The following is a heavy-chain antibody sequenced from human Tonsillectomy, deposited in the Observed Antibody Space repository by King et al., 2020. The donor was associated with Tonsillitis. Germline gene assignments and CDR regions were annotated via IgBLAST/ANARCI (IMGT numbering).Heavy chain of an antibody. CDR2: IRWNSGII. CDR3: AKDMSGGAGISLHYYGMDV. CDR1: GFTFDDYA. Sequence: VQLVESGGGLVQPGRSLRLSCAASGFTFDDYAMHWVRQAPGKGLEWVSGIRWNSGIIGYVDSVKGRFTISRDNAKNSLYLQMNSLRAEDTALYYCAKDMSGGAGISLHYYGMDVWGQGTTVTVSS. V-gene: IGHV3-9*01. J-gene: IGHJ6*02. D-gene: IGHD3-16*02.